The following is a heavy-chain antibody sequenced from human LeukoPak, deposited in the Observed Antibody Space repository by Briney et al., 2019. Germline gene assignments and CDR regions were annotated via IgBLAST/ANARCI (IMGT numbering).Heavy chain of an antibody. CDR1: GYTLTELT. V-gene: IGHV1-24*01. CDR3: ARAYCGGDCYSLYFQH. J-gene: IGHJ1*01. Sequence: ASVKVSCKVSGYTLTELTMHWVRQAPGKGLEWMGAFDPEDGETIYAQKFQGRVTMTEDTSTDTAYMELSGLRSEDTAVYYCARAYCGGDCYSLYFQHWGQGTLVTVSS. CDR2: FDPEDGET. D-gene: IGHD2-21*02.